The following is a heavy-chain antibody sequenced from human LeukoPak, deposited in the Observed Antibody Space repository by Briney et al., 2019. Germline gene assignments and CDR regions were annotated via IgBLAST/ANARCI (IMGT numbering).Heavy chain of an antibody. CDR2: IRQDGGDK. J-gene: IGHJ4*02. CDR3: ARVIVTVPGQSDYFDY. D-gene: IGHD2/OR15-2a*01. Sequence: PGGSLRLSCATSGFTFSNYWMCWVRQAPRKGLEWVANIRQDGGDKYYADSVKGRFTISRDNAKNSLYLQMNSLRAEDTAVYSCARVIVTVPGQSDYFDYWGQGTLVTFSS. CDR1: GFTFSNYW. V-gene: IGHV3-7*03.